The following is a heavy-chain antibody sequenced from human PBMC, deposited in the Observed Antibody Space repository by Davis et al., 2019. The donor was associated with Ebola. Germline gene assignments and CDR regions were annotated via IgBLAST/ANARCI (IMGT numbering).Heavy chain of an antibody. CDR1: GFTFSGFA. CDR3: ARDYYDLWSGYYGPLEYRSSLGMDV. CDR2: ISYDGSDK. Sequence: GESLKISCAASGFTFSGFAMHWVRQAPGTGLEWVAVISYDGSDKYYADSVKGRFTISRDNSKNTLYLQMNSLRAEDTAVYYCARDYYDLWSGYYGPLEYRSSLGMDVWGQGTTVTVS. D-gene: IGHD3-3*01. J-gene: IGHJ6*02. V-gene: IGHV3-30*03.